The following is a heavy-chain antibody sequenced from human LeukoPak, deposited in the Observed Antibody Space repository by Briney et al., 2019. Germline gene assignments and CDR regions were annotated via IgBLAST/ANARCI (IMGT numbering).Heavy chain of an antibody. CDR1: GYTFTSYY. CDR3: ARTVGDPTYYDILTGYYIPNWFDP. D-gene: IGHD3-9*01. V-gene: IGHV1-46*01. Sequence: GASVKVSCKASGYTFTSYYMHWVRQAPGQGIEWLGLINPSGGSTSYAQKFQGRVTMTRDTSTSTVYMELSSLRSEDTAVYYCARTVGDPTYYDILTGYYIPNWFDPWGQGTLVTVSS. J-gene: IGHJ5*02. CDR2: INPSGGST.